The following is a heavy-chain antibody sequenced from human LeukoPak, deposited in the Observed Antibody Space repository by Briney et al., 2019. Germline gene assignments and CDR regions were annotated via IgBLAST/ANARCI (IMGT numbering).Heavy chain of an antibody. D-gene: IGHD2-15*01. Sequence: GGSLRLSCAASGFTFSSSAMSWVRQAPGKGLEWVSAVSSSGGSTFYADSVKGRFTISRDNSKNTLFLQMNSLRAEDTAIYYCAKRVFAAAQDYFFDYWGPGTLVTDSS. CDR3: AKRVFAAAQDYFFDY. V-gene: IGHV3-23*01. J-gene: IGHJ4*02. CDR2: VSSSGGST. CDR1: GFTFSSSA.